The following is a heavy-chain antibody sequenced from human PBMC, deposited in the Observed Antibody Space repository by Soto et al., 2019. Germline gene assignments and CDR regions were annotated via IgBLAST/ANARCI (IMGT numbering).Heavy chain of an antibody. J-gene: IGHJ5*02. CDR3: AKDFPYCSGGTCLPKFFDP. Sequence: GGSLRLSCAASGFTFSDYAMNWVRQAPGKGLEWVSGISGSGETTYYADSVKGRFTISRDNSKNTLYVQMNGLRAEDTAVYSCAKDFPYCSGGTCLPKFFDPWGQGTLVTV. V-gene: IGHV3-23*01. CDR2: ISGSGETT. D-gene: IGHD2-15*01. CDR1: GFTFSDYA.